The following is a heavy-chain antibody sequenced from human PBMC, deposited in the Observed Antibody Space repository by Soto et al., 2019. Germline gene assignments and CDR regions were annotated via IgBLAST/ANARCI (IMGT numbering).Heavy chain of an antibody. J-gene: IGHJ4*02. D-gene: IGHD1-1*01. CDR2: IKPDGSEQ. Sequence: EVQLVESGGGLVQPGGSLRLSCEASGFTFSSYWMHWVRQAPGKGLEWLANIKPDGSEQSYVDSVKGRFTISRDNAKNSLYLQMNTLRDEDTAVYYCARVRNGIIKAGTFYFDYWGQGTLVTVSS. CDR1: GFTFSSYW. V-gene: IGHV3-7*01. CDR3: ARVRNGIIKAGTFYFDY.